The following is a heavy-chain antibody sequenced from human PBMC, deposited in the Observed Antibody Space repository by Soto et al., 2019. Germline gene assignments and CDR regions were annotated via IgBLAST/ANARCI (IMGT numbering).Heavy chain of an antibody. CDR3: ARVSGIYYYGMDV. Sequence: SETLSLTCAVFGGTFSGYYWSWIRQPPGKGLEWIGEINHSGSTNYNPSLKSRVTISVDTSKNQFSLKLSSVTAADTAVYYCARVSGIYYYGMDVWGQGTTVT. CDR1: GGTFSGYY. V-gene: IGHV4-34*01. CDR2: INHSGST. J-gene: IGHJ6*02. D-gene: IGHD3-10*01.